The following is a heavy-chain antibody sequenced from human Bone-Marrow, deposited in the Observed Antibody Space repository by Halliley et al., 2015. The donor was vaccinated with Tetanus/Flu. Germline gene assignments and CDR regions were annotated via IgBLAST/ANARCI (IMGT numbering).Heavy chain of an antibody. Sequence: LEWVPTRSGSGGSTYFPDSVKGRFPISRDSSKNTLFLQLNSLRAEDTAVYYCARVRSGYIFDYWGQGTLVTVSS. CDR3: ARVRSGYIFDY. D-gene: IGHD3-3*01. J-gene: IGHJ4*02. CDR2: RSGSGGST. V-gene: IGHV3-23*01.